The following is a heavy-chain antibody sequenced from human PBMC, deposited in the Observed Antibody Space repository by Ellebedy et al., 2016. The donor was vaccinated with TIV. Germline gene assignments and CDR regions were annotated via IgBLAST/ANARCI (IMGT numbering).Heavy chain of an antibody. D-gene: IGHD4-23*01. V-gene: IGHV3-7*01. Sequence: PGGSLRLSCAASGFTFSSFWMTWVRQAPGKGLGWVANIKYDGSETYYADSVKGRFTISRDNAKNSLYLQMNSLRAEDTAVYYCARDRGTTEVFDYWGQGTLVTVSS. CDR3: ARDRGTTEVFDY. J-gene: IGHJ4*02. CDR2: IKYDGSET. CDR1: GFTFSSFW.